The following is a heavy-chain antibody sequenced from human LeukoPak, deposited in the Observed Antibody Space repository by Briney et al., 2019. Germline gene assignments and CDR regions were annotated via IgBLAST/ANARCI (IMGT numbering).Heavy chain of an antibody. D-gene: IGHD1-26*01. Sequence: SETLSLTCTVSGGSISSYYWSWIRQPPGKGLEWIGYIYYSGSTNYNPSLKSRVTISVDTSKNQFSLKLSSVTAADTAVYYCTRVISEWELLTFDIWGQGTMVTVSS. V-gene: IGHV4-59*01. CDR3: TRVISEWELLTFDI. CDR1: GGSISSYY. J-gene: IGHJ3*02. CDR2: IYYSGST.